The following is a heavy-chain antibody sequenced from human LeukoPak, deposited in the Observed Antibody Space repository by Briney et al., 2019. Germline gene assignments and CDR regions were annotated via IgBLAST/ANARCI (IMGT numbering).Heavy chain of an antibody. J-gene: IGHJ4*02. CDR2: IKQDGSEK. Sequence: GGSLRLSCAASGFTFSSYWMSWVRQAPGKGLEWVANIKQDGSEKYYVDSVKGRFTISRDNAKNSLYLRMNSLRAEDTAVYYCARGKKYQLLMTFDYWGQGTLVTVS. D-gene: IGHD2-2*01. CDR3: ARGKKYQLLMTFDY. V-gene: IGHV3-7*03. CDR1: GFTFSSYW.